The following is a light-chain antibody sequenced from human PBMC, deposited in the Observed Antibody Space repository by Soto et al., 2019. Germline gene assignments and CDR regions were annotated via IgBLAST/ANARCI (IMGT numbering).Light chain of an antibody. J-gene: IGLJ2*01. CDR3: SSYISSPALI. CDR2: EVS. CDR1: SSDVGSYNF. V-gene: IGLV2-14*01. Sequence: QSALTQPASVSGSPGQSITISCTGTSSDVGSYNFVSWYQQYPGKAPKLIIYEVSNRPSGVPNRFSGSKSGNTASLTISGLQAADEADYFCSSYISSPALIFGGGTKLTVL.